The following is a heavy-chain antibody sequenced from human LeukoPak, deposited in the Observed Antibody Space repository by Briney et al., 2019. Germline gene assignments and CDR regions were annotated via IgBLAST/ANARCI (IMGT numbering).Heavy chain of an antibody. CDR3: AFGASNWDQFDY. CDR1: RYTFTNHW. Sequence: GESLKISCKGSRYTFTNHWIAWVRQMPGKGLEWMGIIYPADSDTRYSPSFQGQVTISANKSVRTAYLQWSSLKASDTAMYYCAFGASNWDQFDYWGQGTLVTVSS. J-gene: IGHJ4*02. V-gene: IGHV5-51*01. CDR2: IYPADSDT. D-gene: IGHD7-27*01.